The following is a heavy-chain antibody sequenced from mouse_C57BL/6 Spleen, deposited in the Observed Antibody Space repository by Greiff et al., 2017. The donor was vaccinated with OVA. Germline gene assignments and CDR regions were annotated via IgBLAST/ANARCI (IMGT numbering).Heavy chain of an antibody. CDR2: ISSGSSTI. CDR1: GFTFSDYG. Sequence: VKLVESGGGLVKPGGSLKLSCAASGFTFSDYGMHWVRQAPEKGLEWVAYISSGSSTIYYADTVKGRFTISRDNAKNTLFLQMTSLRSEDTAMYYCARGGYGSSPAWFAYWGQGTLVTVSA. J-gene: IGHJ3*01. CDR3: ARGGYGSSPAWFAY. D-gene: IGHD1-1*01. V-gene: IGHV5-17*01.